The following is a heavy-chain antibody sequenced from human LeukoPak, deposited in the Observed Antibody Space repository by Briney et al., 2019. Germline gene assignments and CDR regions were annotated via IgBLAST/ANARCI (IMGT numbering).Heavy chain of an antibody. J-gene: IGHJ4*02. D-gene: IGHD2-2*01. Sequence: GGSLRLSCAASGFTFSSYSMNWVRQAPGKGLEWVSSISSSSSYIYYADSVKGRFTISRDNAKNSLYLQMNSLRAEDTAVYYCAKDRYCSSTRCYGDFDYWGQGTLVTVSS. V-gene: IGHV3-21*04. CDR1: GFTFSSYS. CDR2: ISSSSSYI. CDR3: AKDRYCSSTRCYGDFDY.